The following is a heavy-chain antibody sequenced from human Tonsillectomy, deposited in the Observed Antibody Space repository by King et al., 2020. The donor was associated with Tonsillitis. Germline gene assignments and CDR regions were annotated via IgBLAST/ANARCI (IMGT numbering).Heavy chain of an antibody. CDR2: ISAYNGDS. V-gene: IGHV1-18*04. J-gene: IGHJ6*02. CDR3: ARDRGYGGYYYSNGMDV. Sequence: VQLVESGAEVKKPGASVKVSCKASGYTFTSYGISWVRQAPGQGLEWMGWISAYNGDSNYAQKFQGRVTMTTDTSTSTGYMELRSLRSDDTAVYYCARDRGYGGYYYSNGMDVWGQGTTVTVSS. D-gene: IGHD5-12*01. CDR1: GYTFTSYG.